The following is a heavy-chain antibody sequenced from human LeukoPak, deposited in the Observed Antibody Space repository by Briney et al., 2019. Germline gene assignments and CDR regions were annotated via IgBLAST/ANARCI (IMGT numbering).Heavy chain of an antibody. CDR1: GASITSHY. CDR2: MSTSGTP. V-gene: IGHV4-4*07. J-gene: IGHJ4*01. Sequence: PSETLSLTCTVSGASITSHYWTCLRQPAGKGREWIGHMSTSGTPNYNPSLKSRLTMSVDMSKKHFSLTLSSVPAAATSVFFCARLSGTYDGGQFLDNWG. D-gene: IGHD1-26*01. CDR3: ARLSGTYDGGQFLDN.